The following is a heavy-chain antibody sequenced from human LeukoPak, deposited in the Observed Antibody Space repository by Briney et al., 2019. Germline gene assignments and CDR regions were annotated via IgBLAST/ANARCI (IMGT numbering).Heavy chain of an antibody. CDR1: GFTFDDYA. CDR3: AKVLDEYSSSSGAFDI. D-gene: IGHD6-6*01. CDR2: ISWNSGSI. Sequence: PGRSLRLSCAASGFTFDDYAMHWVRQAPGKGLEWVSGISWNSGSIGYADSVKGRFTISRDNAKNSLYLQMNSLRAEDMALYYCAKVLDEYSSSSGAFDIWGQGTMVTVSS. J-gene: IGHJ3*02. V-gene: IGHV3-9*03.